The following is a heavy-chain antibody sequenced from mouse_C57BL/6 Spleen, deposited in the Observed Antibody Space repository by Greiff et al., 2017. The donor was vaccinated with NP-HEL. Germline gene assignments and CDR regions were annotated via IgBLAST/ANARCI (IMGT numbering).Heavy chain of an antibody. V-gene: IGHV1-50*01. CDR2: IDPSDSYT. Sequence: QVQLQQPGAELVKPGASVKLSCKASGYTFTSYWMQWVNQRPGQGLEWIGEIDPSDSYTNYNQKFKGKATLTVDTSSSTAYMQLSSLTSEDSAVYYCARRLKGYFDGWGTGTTVTVSS. CDR1: GYTFTSYW. CDR3: ARRLKGYFDG. J-gene: IGHJ1*03. D-gene: IGHD1-3*01.